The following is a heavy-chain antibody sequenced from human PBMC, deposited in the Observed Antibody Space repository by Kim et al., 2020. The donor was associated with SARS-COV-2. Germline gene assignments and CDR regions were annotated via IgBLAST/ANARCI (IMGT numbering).Heavy chain of an antibody. CDR2: INFRGGT. V-gene: IGHV4-34*01. CDR1: GGSFSSYW. J-gene: IGHJ4*02. D-gene: IGHD3-10*01. CDR3: ASGGRYEYGFRGGPSDY. Sequence: SETLSLTCAVYGGSFSSYWWSWIRQAPGKGLEWIGDINFRGGTNYNPSLKSRVTISVDTSKNQFSLNLNSVTAADTAVCYCASGGRYEYGFRGGPSDYWGQGALVTVSS.